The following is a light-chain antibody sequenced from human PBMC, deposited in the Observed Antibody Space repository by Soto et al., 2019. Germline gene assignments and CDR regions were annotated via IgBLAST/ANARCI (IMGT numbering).Light chain of an antibody. Sequence: QAVVTQEPSLTVSPGGTVTLTCGSSTGAVTNGHYPYWFQQKPGQAPRTLIYDTTNRHSWTPARFSGSLLGGKAALTLSGAQPEDEAEYYCSSHGGSNNFYVFGTGTKVTVL. CDR3: SSHGGSNNFYV. J-gene: IGLJ1*01. CDR1: TGAVTNGHY. V-gene: IGLV7-46*01. CDR2: DTT.